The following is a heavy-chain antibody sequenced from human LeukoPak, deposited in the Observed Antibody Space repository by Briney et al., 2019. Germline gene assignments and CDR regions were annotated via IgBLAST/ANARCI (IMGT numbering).Heavy chain of an antibody. J-gene: IGHJ4*02. CDR1: GGTFSSYA. D-gene: IGHD3-22*01. V-gene: IGHV1-69*05. CDR2: IIPIFGTA. CDR3: ASDYYDSSGYYLNYFDY. Sequence: SVKVSFKASGGTFSSYAISWVRQAPGQGLEWMGRIIPIFGTANYAQKFQGRVTITTDESTSTAYMELSSLRSEDTVVYYCASDYYDSSGYYLNYFDYWGQGTLVTVSS.